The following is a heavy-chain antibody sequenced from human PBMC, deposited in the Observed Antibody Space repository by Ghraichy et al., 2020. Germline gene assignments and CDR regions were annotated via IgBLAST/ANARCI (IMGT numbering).Heavy chain of an antibody. CDR2: INAGNGNT. V-gene: IGHV1-3*01. J-gene: IGHJ3*02. CDR3: ATRFHRADWNYGEPAVWYAFDI. Sequence: ASVKVSCKASGYTFTSYAMHWVRQAPGQRLEWMGWINAGNGNTKYSQKFQGRVTITRDTSASTAYMELSSLRSEDTAVYYCATRFHRADWNYGEPAVWYAFDIWGQGTMVTVSS. CDR1: GYTFTSYA. D-gene: IGHD1-7*01.